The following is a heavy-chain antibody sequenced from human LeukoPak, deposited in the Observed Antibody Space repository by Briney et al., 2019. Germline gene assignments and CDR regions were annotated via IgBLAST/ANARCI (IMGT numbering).Heavy chain of an antibody. V-gene: IGHV3-49*04. CDR3: TRVQVVVGAMAAFDI. Sequence: GGSLRLSCTASGFTFGDYAMSWVRQAPGKGLEWVGFIRSKAYGGTEEYAASVKGRLSISRDDSKSIAYLQMNSLKSEDTAVYYCTRVQVVVGAMAAFDIWGQGTMVTVSS. CDR2: IRSKAYGGTE. D-gene: IGHD2-15*01. CDR1: GFTFGDYA. J-gene: IGHJ3*02.